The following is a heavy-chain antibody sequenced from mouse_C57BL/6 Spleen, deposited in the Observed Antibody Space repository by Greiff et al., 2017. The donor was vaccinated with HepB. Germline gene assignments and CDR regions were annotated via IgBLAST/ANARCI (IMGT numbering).Heavy chain of an antibody. CDR1: GFTFSDYG. V-gene: IGHV5-17*01. D-gene: IGHD2-1*01. J-gene: IGHJ4*01. Sequence: EVQLVESGGGLVKPGGSLKLSCAASGFTFSDYGMHWVRQAPEKGLEWVATISSGSSTIYYPDTVKGRFTISRDNAKNNLFLQMTILRSEDTAMYYGTRGDYGNGGYAMDDWGKGTSVTVSS. CDR2: ISSGSSTI. CDR3: TRGDYGNGGYAMDD.